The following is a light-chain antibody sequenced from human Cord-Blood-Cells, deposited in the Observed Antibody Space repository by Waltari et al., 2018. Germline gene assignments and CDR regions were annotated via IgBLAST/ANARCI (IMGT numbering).Light chain of an antibody. CDR2: EVS. V-gene: IGLV2-8*01. J-gene: IGLJ2*01. Sequence: QSALTQPPSASGSPGQSVTISCTGTRSDVGGYNYVSWYQQHPGKAPKLVIYEVSKRPAGVPGRFSGSKSGNTASLTVAGLQAEDEADYYCSSYAGSNNLVFGGGTKLTVL. CDR1: RSDVGGYNY. CDR3: SSYAGSNNLV.